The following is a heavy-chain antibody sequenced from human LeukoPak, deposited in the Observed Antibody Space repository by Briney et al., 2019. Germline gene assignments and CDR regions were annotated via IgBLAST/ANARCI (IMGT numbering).Heavy chain of an antibody. J-gene: IGHJ4*02. V-gene: IGHV4-34*01. CDR2: INHSGST. D-gene: IGHD6-13*01. Sequence: SETLSLTCAVYGGSFSGYYWSWIRQPPGKGLEWIGEINHSGSTNYNPSLKSRVTISVDTSKNQFSLKLSSVTAADTAVYYCASRSQRYSSSWYRGGSAYDYWGQGTLVAVSS. CDR1: GGSFSGYY. CDR3: ASRSQRYSSSWYRGGSAYDY.